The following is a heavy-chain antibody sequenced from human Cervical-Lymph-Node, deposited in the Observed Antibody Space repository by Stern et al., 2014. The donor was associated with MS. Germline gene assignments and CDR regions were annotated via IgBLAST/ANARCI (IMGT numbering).Heavy chain of an antibody. V-gene: IGHV1-8*01. CDR2: MNPNSGNT. Sequence: QVQLVQSGAEVKQPGASVKVSCKASGYTFTNHDINWVRQATGQGLEWMGWMNPNSGNTGYAQRFQGRITMTRNTSINTAYMDLSSLTSEDTAVYYCVAKPPTWGQGTLVTVSS. CDR3: VAKPPT. CDR1: GYTFTNHD. J-gene: IGHJ5*02.